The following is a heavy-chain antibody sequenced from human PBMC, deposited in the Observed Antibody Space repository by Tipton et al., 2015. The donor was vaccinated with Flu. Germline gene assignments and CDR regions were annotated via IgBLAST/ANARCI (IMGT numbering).Heavy chain of an antibody. Sequence: QLVQSGAEVKKPGESLKISCQASGYSFNSYWIGWVRQMPGKGLECMGILYPADSDTRYSRSVQGQVTNSVDKSIATAYLQWSSLNASETAMYYCVRHFQNSGRLATSGGHWGQGTLVTVSS. CDR1: GYSFNSYW. J-gene: IGHJ1*01. V-gene: IGHV5-51*01. D-gene: IGHD1-26*01. CDR3: VRHFQNSGRLATSGGH. CDR2: LYPADSDT.